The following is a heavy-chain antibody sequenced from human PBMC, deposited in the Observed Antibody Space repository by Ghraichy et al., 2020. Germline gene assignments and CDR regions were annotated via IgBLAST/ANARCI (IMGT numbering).Heavy chain of an antibody. CDR1: GGSISSDNYY. CDR2: IYSSGRT. CDR3: ARHTLGYGSGSYYRFDF. Sequence: SETLSLTCTVSGGSISSDNYYWGWIRQPKGKGLEWIGSIYSSGRTYYNPALKSRVTISVDTSQNQFSLKLSSVTAADTAVYYCARHTLGYGSGSYYRFDFWGQGTLVTVSS. J-gene: IGHJ4*02. V-gene: IGHV4-39*01. D-gene: IGHD3-10*01.